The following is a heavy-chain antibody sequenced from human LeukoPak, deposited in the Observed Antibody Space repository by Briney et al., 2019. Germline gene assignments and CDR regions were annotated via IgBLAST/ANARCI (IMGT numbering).Heavy chain of an antibody. Sequence: PSETLSLTCAVYGGSFSGYYWSWIRQPPGKGLEWIGEINHSGSTNYNPSLKSRVTISVDTSKNQFSLKLSSVTAADTAVYYCASHGVAAAVTRQDNWFDPWGQGTLVTVSS. D-gene: IGHD6-13*01. CDR1: GGSFSGYY. J-gene: IGHJ5*02. V-gene: IGHV4-34*01. CDR3: ASHGVAAAVTRQDNWFDP. CDR2: INHSGST.